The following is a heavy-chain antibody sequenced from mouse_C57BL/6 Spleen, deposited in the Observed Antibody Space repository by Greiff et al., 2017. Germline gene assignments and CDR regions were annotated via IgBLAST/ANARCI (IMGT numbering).Heavy chain of an antibody. CDR3: ARSYGSSSYYAMDY. J-gene: IGHJ4*01. Sequence: QVQLKESGPGLVQPSQSLSITCTVSGFSLTSYGVHWVRQSPGKGLEWLGVIWSGGSTDYNAAFISRLSISKDNSKSQVFFKMNSLQADDIAIYYCARSYGSSSYYAMDYWGQGTSVTVSS. D-gene: IGHD1-1*01. V-gene: IGHV2-2*01. CDR1: GFSLTSYG. CDR2: IWSGGST.